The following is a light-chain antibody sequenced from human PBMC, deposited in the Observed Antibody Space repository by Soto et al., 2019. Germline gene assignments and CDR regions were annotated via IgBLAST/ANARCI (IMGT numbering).Light chain of an antibody. CDR3: QVWDSSTGV. V-gene: IGLV3-9*01. CDR1: NIGSKN. Sequence: SYELTQPLSVSVALGQTARITCGGNNIGSKNVHWYQQKPGQAPVLVIYRDSNRPSGIPERFSGSNSGNTATLTISRARAGDEADYYCQVWDSSTGVFGGGTKVTVL. J-gene: IGLJ2*01. CDR2: RDS.